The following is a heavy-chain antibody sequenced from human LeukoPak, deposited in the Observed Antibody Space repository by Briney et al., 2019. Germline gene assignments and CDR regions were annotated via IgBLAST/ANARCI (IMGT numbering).Heavy chain of an antibody. V-gene: IGHV1-3*01. D-gene: IGHD3-10*01. CDR2: INAGNGNT. Sequence: GASVKVSCKASGYTFTSYAMHWVRQAPGQRLEWMGWINAGNGNTKYSQKFQGRVTITRDTSASTAYMELSSLRSEDTAVYYCATPCITMVRGVICYWGQGTLVTVSS. J-gene: IGHJ4*02. CDR3: ATPCITMVRGVICY. CDR1: GYTFTSYA.